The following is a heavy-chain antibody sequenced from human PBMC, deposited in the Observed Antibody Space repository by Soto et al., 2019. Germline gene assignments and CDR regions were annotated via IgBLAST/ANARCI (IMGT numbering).Heavy chain of an antibody. CDR1: GFTFSDHY. CDR2: IRKRINSYTT. Sequence: EVQLVESGGGLAQPGGSLRLSCAASGFTFSDHYMDWVRQAPGKGLEWVGRIRKRINSYTTEYAASVKGRFTISRDDSKKSLYLQMNSLKTDDTAVYYCARVMVVAGHYYFDYWGQGTLVTVSS. CDR3: ARVMVVAGHYYFDY. V-gene: IGHV3-72*01. D-gene: IGHD6-19*01. J-gene: IGHJ4*02.